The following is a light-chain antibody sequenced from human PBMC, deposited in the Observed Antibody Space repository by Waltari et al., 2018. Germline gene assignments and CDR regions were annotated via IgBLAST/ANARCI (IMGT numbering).Light chain of an antibody. CDR1: QSVRRS. J-gene: IGKJ1*01. Sequence: IVLTQSPGTLSLSPGERATLSCRPSQSVRRSLAWYQQKPGQAPTLHSYGASTRAPGIPDRFTGSGSGTDFSLTISSLEPEDFAIYYCHHYVRFPAPFGQGTKVEIK. V-gene: IGKV3-20*01. CDR2: GAS. CDR3: HHYVRFPAP.